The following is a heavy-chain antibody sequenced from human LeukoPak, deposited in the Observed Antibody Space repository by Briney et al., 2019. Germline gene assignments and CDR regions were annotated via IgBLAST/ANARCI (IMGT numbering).Heavy chain of an antibody. CDR3: ARSPYSYGYFDY. CDR1: GGTFSSYA. Sequence: ASVKVSCKASGGTFSSYAISWVRQAPGQGLEWMGGIIPIFGTANYAQKFQGRVTITADESTSTAYMELSSLRSEDTAVYYCARSPYSYGYFDYWGQGTLVTVSS. CDR2: IIPIFGTA. J-gene: IGHJ4*02. D-gene: IGHD5-18*01. V-gene: IGHV1-69*01.